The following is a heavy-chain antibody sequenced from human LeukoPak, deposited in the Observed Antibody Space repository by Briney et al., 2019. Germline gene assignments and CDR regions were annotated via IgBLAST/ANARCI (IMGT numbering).Heavy chain of an antibody. CDR3: AKDRSNTWSFDY. V-gene: IGHV3-30*04. CDR2: ISYDGSRK. J-gene: IGHJ4*02. D-gene: IGHD6-13*01. Sequence: GGSLRLSCAASEFAFSSFALHWVRQAPGKGLEWVAVISYDGSRKYYADSVKGRFTISRDNSKNTLFLQMNSLRTEDTAVYYCAKDRSNTWSFDYWGQGTLVTVSS. CDR1: EFAFSSFA.